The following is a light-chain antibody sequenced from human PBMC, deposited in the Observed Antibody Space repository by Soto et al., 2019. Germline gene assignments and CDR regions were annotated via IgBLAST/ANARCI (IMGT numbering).Light chain of an antibody. CDR3: AAWDDSLNGYV. V-gene: IGLV1-44*01. CDR2: SNN. Sequence: QLVLTQPPSASGTPGQSVTISCSGSTSNIGISWYQQLPGTAPKLLIYSNNQRPSGVPDRFSGSKSGTSASLAISGLQSEDEADYYCAAWDDSLNGYVFGAGTKVTVL. J-gene: IGLJ1*01. CDR1: TSNIG.